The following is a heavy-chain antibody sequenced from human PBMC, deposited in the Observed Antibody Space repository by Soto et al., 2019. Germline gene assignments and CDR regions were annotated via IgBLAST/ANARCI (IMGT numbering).Heavy chain of an antibody. CDR2: ISYDGSNK. D-gene: IGHD3-10*01. J-gene: IGHJ6*02. CDR3: ATDKDGSGSYYGSYYYYGMDV. V-gene: IGHV3-30-3*01. Sequence: GGSLRLSCAASGFTFSSYAMHWVRQAPGKGLEWVAVISYDGSNKYYADSMKGRFTISRDNSKNTLYLQMNSLRAEDTAVYYCATDKDGSGSYYGSYYYYGMDVWGQGTTVTVSS. CDR1: GFTFSSYA.